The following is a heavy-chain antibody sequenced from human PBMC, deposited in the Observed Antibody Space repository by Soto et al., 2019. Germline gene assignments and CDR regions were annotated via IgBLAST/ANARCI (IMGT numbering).Heavy chain of an antibody. CDR1: GFTVSSDH. J-gene: IGHJ3*01. Sequence: EMQLVETGGGLIQPGGSLRLSCAASGFTVSSDHMSWVRQAPGKGLEWISVMYYGGTTYYADSGQGRFTISRDRSTNTLYLQMTALRANDTAVYYCAREAAGFDPWGQGTMVTVSS. V-gene: IGHV3-53*02. CDR2: MYYGGTT. CDR3: AREAAGFDP. D-gene: IGHD6-13*01.